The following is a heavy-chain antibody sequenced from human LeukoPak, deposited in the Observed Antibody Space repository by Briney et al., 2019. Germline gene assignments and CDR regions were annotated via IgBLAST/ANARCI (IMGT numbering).Heavy chain of an antibody. J-gene: IGHJ5*02. CDR1: GYTFTGYY. CDR2: INPESGVT. Sequence: GASVKVSCKASGYTFTGYYIHWVRQAPGQGLEWMGWINPESGVTDYAQNFLGRVTLTRDTSISTAYMEINSLTSDDTAVYFCARGGCNTGTCYSSWLDPWGQGTLVTVSS. D-gene: IGHD2-21*02. CDR3: ARGGCNTGTCYSSWLDP. V-gene: IGHV1-2*02.